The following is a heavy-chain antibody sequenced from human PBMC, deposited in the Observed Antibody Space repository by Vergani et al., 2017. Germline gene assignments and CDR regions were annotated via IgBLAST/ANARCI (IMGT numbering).Heavy chain of an antibody. CDR1: GFTVSSNY. CDR2: IYSGGST. D-gene: IGHD2-2*01. J-gene: IGHJ6*02. Sequence: EVQLVESGGGLVQPGGSLRLSCAASGFTVSSNYMSWVRQAPGKGLEWVSVIYSGGSTYYADSVKGRFTISRDDSKNTLYLQMNSLRAEDTAVYYCARLGRGTSQINDSNARGYYYYGMDVGGQGTTVTGSS. CDR3: ARLGRGTSQINDSNARGYYYYGMDV. V-gene: IGHV3-66*01.